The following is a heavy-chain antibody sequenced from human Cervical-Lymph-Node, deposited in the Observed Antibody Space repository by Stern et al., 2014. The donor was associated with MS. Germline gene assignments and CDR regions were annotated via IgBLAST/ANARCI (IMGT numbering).Heavy chain of an antibody. J-gene: IGHJ5*02. V-gene: IGHV4-59*01. Sequence: QLQLQESGPGLVKPSETLSLTCTVSGGSISSYYWSWIRQPPGQGLEWIGYIYYSGSTTSNPSLKSRVTITVDTAKNQFSLKLSSVTAADTAVYYCARAGQQLVLRWFDPWGQGTLVTVSS. CDR1: GGSISSYY. D-gene: IGHD6-13*01. CDR3: ARAGQQLVLRWFDP. CDR2: IYYSGST.